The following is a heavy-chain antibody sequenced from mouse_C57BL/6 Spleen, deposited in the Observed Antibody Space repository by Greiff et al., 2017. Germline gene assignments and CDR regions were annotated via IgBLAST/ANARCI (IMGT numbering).Heavy chain of an antibody. V-gene: IGHV1-15*01. J-gene: IGHJ3*01. CDR1: GYTFTDYE. CDR2: IDPETGGT. CDR3: TVCNGSSPFAC. D-gene: IGHD1-1*01. Sequence: VQLQQSGAELVRPGASVTLSCKASGYTFTDYEMHWVKQTPVHGLEWIGAIDPETGGTAYNQKFKGKAILTAAKSSSTAYMELRSLTSEDSAVKYCTVCNGSSPFACWGQGTLVTVSS.